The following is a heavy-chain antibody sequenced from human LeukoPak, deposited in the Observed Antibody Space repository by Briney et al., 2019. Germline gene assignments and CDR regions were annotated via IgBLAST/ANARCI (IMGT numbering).Heavy chain of an antibody. CDR1: GYTFTSYD. D-gene: IGHD1-26*01. CDR3: ARVLSGSHPVGPFLDY. CDR2: MNPNSGNT. J-gene: IGHJ4*02. Sequence: ASVKVSCKASGYTFTSYDINWVRQATGQGLEWMGWMNPNSGNTGYAQKFQGRVTMTRNTSISTAYMELSSLRSEDTAVYYCARVLSGSHPVGPFLDYWGQGTLVTVSS. V-gene: IGHV1-8*01.